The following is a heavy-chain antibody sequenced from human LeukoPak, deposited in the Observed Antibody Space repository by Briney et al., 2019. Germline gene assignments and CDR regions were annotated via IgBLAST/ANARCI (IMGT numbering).Heavy chain of an antibody. J-gene: IGHJ3*02. CDR1: GGSISSYY. CDR2: IYTSGST. V-gene: IGHV4-4*09. Sequence: NPSETLSLTCTVSGGSISSYYWSWIRQPPGKGLEWIGYIYTSGSTNYNPSLKSRVTISVDTSKNQFSLKLSSVTAADTAVYYCARHYYDSSGYYHDAFDIWGQGTMVTVSS. CDR3: ARHYYDSSGYYHDAFDI. D-gene: IGHD3-22*01.